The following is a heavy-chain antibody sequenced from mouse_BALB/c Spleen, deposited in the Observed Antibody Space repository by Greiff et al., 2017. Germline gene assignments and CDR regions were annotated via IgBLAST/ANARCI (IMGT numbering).Heavy chain of an antibody. D-gene: IGHD1-1*01. Sequence: VQLQQSGPQLVRPGASVKISCKASGYSFTSYWMHWVKQRPGQGLEWIGMIDPSDSETRLNQKFKDKATLTVDKSSSTAYMQLSSPTSEDSAVYYCARHYGKGDWVAYWGQGTLVTVSA. CDR3: ARHYGKGDWVAY. CDR2: IDPSDSET. J-gene: IGHJ3*01. V-gene: IGHV1S126*01. CDR1: GYSFTSYW.